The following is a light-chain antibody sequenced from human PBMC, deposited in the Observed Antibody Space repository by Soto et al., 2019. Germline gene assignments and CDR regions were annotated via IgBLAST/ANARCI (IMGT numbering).Light chain of an antibody. Sequence: VLTQLPCPLSLYPRERATLSCRASQIFSSTSLAWYQQKPGQAPRLLIYGASNRATGIPDRFSGSGSGTDFILTISRLEPEDFAVYYCQQYDSSPRTFGQGTKVDIK. J-gene: IGKJ1*01. V-gene: IGKV3-20*01. CDR3: QQYDSSPRT. CDR1: QIFSSTS. CDR2: GAS.